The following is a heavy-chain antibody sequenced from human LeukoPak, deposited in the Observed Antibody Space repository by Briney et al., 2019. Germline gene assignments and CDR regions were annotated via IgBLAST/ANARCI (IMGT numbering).Heavy chain of an antibody. D-gene: IGHD3-22*01. CDR2: IYSGGST. CDR1: GFTVSSNY. J-gene: IGHJ6*02. CDR3: ARINYYDSSGPEGLYYYYYGMDV. V-gene: IGHV3-53*04. Sequence: TGGSLRLSCAASGFTVSSNYMSWVRQAPGKGLEWVSVIYSGGSTYYADSVKGRFTISRHNSKNTLYLQMNSLRAEDTAVYYCARINYYDSSGPEGLYYYYYGMDVWGQGTTVTVSS.